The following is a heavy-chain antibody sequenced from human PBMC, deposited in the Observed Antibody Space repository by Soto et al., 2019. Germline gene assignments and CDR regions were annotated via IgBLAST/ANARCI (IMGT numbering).Heavy chain of an antibody. CDR1: GGSIRSYC. J-gene: IGHJ4*02. D-gene: IGHD6-13*01. V-gene: IGHV4-59*01. CDR2: IYYSGST. CDR3: ARDKAAAGFEY. Sequence: SETLSLTCTVSGGSIRSYCWTWIRQPPGEGLEWIGCIYYSGSTNYNPSLKSRVTISVDTSKNQFSLKLSSVTAADTAVYYCARDKAAAGFEYWGQGTLVTVSS.